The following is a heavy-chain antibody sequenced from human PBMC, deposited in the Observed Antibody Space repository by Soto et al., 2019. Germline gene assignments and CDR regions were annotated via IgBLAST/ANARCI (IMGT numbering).Heavy chain of an antibody. CDR1: GDSISSYNW. CDR3: ARREGDCRGGSCPYYHD. CDR2: VYHSGNT. V-gene: IGHV4-4*02. D-gene: IGHD2-15*01. J-gene: IGHJ4*02. Sequence: QVHLQESGPRLVKPSATLSLTCDVSGDSISSYNWWTWVRQTPGKGLEWIGEVYHSGNTNYNQSLKSRVTISVDKSRSQFSLSLTSVTAADTAVYYCARREGDCRGGSCPYYHDWGQGSLVSGSS.